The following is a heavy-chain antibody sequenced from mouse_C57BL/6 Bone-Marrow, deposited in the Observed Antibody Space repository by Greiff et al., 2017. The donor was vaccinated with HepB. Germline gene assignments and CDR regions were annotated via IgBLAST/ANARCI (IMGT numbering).Heavy chain of an antibody. CDR2: ISDGGSYT. V-gene: IGHV5-4*01. J-gene: IGHJ2*01. D-gene: IGHD4-1*01. Sequence: VQLKESGGGLVKPGGSLKLSCAASGFTFSSYAMSWVRQTPEKRLEWVATISDGGSYTYYPDNVKGRFTISRDNAKNNLYLQMSHLKSEDTAMYYCAREELAYYFDYWGQGTTLTVSS. CDR3: AREELAYYFDY. CDR1: GFTFSSYA.